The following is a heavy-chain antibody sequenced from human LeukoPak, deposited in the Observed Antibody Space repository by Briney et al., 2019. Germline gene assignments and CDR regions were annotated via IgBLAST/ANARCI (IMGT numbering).Heavy chain of an antibody. CDR3: ARLGQQFDHWYFDL. J-gene: IGHJ2*01. CDR1: RFTFSTYW. D-gene: IGHD6-13*01. Sequence: GGSLRLSCAASRFTFSTYWMHWVRQAPGKGLVWVSRVSPDGSITTYADSVKGRFTISRDNAKSTLYLQMNSLRPEDTAVYYCARLGQQFDHWYFDLWGRGTLVTVSS. CDR2: VSPDGSIT. V-gene: IGHV3-74*01.